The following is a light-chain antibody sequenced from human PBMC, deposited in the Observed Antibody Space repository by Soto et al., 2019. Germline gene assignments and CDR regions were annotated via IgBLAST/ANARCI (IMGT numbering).Light chain of an antibody. CDR3: QQYNSYWK. V-gene: IGKV1-5*03. Sequence: DIQMTQSPSTLSASVGDRVTITCRASQSISSWLARYQQKPGKAPKLLIYKASSLEGGVPSRFSGTGSGTEFTLTISRLQPDDFATYYCQQYNSYWKFGQGTKV. CDR2: KAS. CDR1: QSISSW. J-gene: IGKJ1*01.